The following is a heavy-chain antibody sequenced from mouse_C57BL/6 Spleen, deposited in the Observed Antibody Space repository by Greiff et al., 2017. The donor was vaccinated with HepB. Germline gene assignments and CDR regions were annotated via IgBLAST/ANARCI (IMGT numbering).Heavy chain of an antibody. J-gene: IGHJ4*01. CDR3: ARGGLRRPLYAMDY. CDR2: INPNNGGT. Sequence: EVKVVESGPELVKPGASVKIPCKASGYTFTDYNMDWVKQSHGKSLEWIGDINPNNGGTIYNQKFKGKATLTVDKSSSTAYMELRSLTSEDTAVYYCARGGLRRPLYAMDYWGQGTSVTVSS. CDR1: GYTFTDYN. V-gene: IGHV1-18*01. D-gene: IGHD2-4*01.